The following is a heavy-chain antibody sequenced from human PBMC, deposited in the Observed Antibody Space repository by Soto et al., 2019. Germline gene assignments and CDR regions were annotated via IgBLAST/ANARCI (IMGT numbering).Heavy chain of an antibody. V-gene: IGHV3-30*18. D-gene: IGHD5-18*01. Sequence: GGSLRLSCADSGFTISDDGMHWVRQAPGKGLEWVAVISYDGSNGYYADSVKGRFTISRDNSKNTLYLQMSSLGPEDTAVYYCVKERYAQLWLEDYGMDVWGQGTTVTVSS. CDR3: VKERYAQLWLEDYGMDV. CDR2: ISYDGSNG. J-gene: IGHJ6*02. CDR1: GFTISDDG.